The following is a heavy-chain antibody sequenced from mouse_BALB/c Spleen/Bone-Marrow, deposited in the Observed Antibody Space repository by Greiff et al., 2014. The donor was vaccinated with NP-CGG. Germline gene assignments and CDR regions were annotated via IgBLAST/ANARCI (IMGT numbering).Heavy chain of an antibody. CDR1: GDSITSGY. CDR3: ARLLRSLYWYFDV. D-gene: IGHD1-1*01. J-gene: IGHJ1*01. CDR2: ISYSGST. V-gene: IGHV3-8*02. Sequence: VQLKQSGPSLVKPSQTLSLTCSVTGDSITSGYWNWIRKFPGNKLEYMGYISYSGSTYYNPSLKSRISITRDTSKNQYYQQLNSVTTEDTATYYCARLLRSLYWYFDVWGAGTTVTVSS.